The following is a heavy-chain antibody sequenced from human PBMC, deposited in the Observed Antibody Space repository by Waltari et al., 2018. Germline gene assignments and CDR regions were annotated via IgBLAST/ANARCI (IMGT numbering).Heavy chain of an antibody. J-gene: IGHJ4*02. D-gene: IGHD6-13*01. CDR2: IKQDGSEK. CDR1: GFTFSSYW. CDR3: ARDLAAAGRGIDY. V-gene: IGHV3-7*01. Sequence: EVQLVESGGGLVQPGGSLRLSCAASGFTFSSYWMSWVGQAPGKGLEWVANIKQDGSEKYYVDSVKGRFTISRDNAKNSLYLQMNSLRAEDTAVYYCARDLAAAGRGIDYWGQGTLVTVSS.